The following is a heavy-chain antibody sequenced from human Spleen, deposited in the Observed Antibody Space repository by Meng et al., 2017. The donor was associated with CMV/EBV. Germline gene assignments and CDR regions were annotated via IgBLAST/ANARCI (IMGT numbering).Heavy chain of an antibody. V-gene: IGHV3-74*01. Sequence: GESLKISCVVSGFTFNNYWMQWVRQAPGKGLVWVSRINGDGRSTNYGDSVKGRFTISRDNAKNTLYLQMNSLSAEDTAVYYCARTGYCRDPNCYYFGASSGVDVWGQGTTVTVSS. CDR2: INGDGRST. D-gene: IGHD2-21*01. J-gene: IGHJ6*02. CDR1: GFTFNNYW. CDR3: ARTGYCRDPNCYYFGASSGVDV.